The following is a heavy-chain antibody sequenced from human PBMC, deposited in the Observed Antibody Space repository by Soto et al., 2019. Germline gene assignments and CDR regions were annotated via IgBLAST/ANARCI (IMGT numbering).Heavy chain of an antibody. Sequence: QLQLQESGPGLVKPSETLSLTCTVSGGSISSSSYYWGWIRQPPGKGLEWIGSIYYSGSTYYNPSLKSRVTIAVDTTTNQFSMKLGSLTAADTAVYYCARHADTDMVTVHACGQGSLVTVSS. J-gene: IGHJ5*02. CDR1: GGSISSSSYY. V-gene: IGHV4-39*01. CDR3: ARHADTDMVTVHA. CDR2: IYYSGST. D-gene: IGHD5-18*01.